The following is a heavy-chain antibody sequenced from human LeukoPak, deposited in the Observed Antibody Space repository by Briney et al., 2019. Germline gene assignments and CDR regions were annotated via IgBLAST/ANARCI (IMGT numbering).Heavy chain of an antibody. J-gene: IGHJ4*02. CDR3: ARDGSYYAY. D-gene: IGHD1-26*01. Sequence: SETLPLTCTVSGGSITNYYWTWIRQPPGKGLEWIGYIYSSGTTNYNPSLKSRVTMSVDTSKNQFSLKLSSVTAADTAMYYCARDGSYYAYWGQGILVTVSS. V-gene: IGHV4-59*01. CDR2: IYSSGTT. CDR1: GGSITNYY.